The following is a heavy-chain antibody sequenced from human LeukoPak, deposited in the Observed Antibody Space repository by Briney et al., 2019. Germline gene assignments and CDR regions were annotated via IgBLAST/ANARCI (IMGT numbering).Heavy chain of an antibody. CDR3: ASMDTAMVNYFDY. V-gene: IGHV4-59*01. D-gene: IGHD5-18*01. CDR1: GGSISSYY. J-gene: IGHJ4*02. CDR2: IYYSGST. Sequence: KPSETLSLTCTVSGGSISSYYWSWIRQPPGKGLEWIGYIYYSGSTNYNPSLKSRVTISVDTSKNQFSLKLSSVTAADTAVYYCASMDTAMVNYFDYWGQGTLVTVSS.